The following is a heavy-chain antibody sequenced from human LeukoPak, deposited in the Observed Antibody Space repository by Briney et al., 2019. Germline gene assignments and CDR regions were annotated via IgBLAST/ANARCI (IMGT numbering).Heavy chain of an antibody. D-gene: IGHD1/OR15-1a*01. CDR3: AREWPNTYRFDP. J-gene: IGHJ5*02. Sequence: ASVTVSCTASGYTFTSYYIHWVRQAPGQGREWLGIINPSGGGTIYAQKFQGRVTMTRDTSTSTVYMELSSLRSEDTAVHYCAREWPNTYRFDPWGQGTLVTVSS. CDR2: INPSGGGT. V-gene: IGHV1-46*01. CDR1: GYTFTSYY.